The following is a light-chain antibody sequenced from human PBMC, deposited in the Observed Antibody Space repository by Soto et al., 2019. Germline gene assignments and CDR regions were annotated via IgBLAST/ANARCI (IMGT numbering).Light chain of an antibody. CDR1: QSVSSN. Sequence: EIVMTQYPATLSVSPGERDTLSCRASQSVSSNLAWYQQKPGQAPRILIYDASNRAIGIPARFSGSGSGTDFTLTISSLEPGDCAVYYCQQRSNWPPTVGPVTRLEIK. J-gene: IGKJ5*01. CDR2: DAS. V-gene: IGKV3-11*01. CDR3: QQRSNWPPT.